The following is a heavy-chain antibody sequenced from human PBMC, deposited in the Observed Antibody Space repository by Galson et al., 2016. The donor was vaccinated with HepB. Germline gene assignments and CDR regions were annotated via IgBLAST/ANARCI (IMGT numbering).Heavy chain of an antibody. V-gene: IGHV3-23*01. CDR3: AGEYSSTWASFDY. J-gene: IGHJ4*02. CDR2: VSGSDDYST. Sequence: SLRLSCAASGFTFSSYALSWVRQAPGKGLEWVSAVSGSDDYSTYYADSVKGRFTIPRDNSKSTKYLQMKSLTVEDTALYYCAGEYSSTWASFDYWGQGTMVTVSS. D-gene: IGHD6-13*01. CDR1: GFTFSSYA.